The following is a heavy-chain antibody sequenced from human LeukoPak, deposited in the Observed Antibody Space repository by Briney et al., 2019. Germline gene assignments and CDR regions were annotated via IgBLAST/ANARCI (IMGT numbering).Heavy chain of an antibody. CDR2: ISSSSSYI. J-gene: IGHJ4*02. CDR3: ARSSISSWYLIDY. D-gene: IGHD6-13*01. CDR1: GFTFSSYS. V-gene: IGHV3-21*01. Sequence: GGSLRLSCAASGFTFSSYSMYWVRQAPGKGLEWVSSISSSSSYIYYADSVKGRFTISRDNAKNSLYLQMNSLRAEDTAVYYCARSSISSWYLIDYWGQGTLVTVSS.